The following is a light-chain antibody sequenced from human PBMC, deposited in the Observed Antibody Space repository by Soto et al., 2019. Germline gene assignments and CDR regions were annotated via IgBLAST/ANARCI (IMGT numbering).Light chain of an antibody. V-gene: IGKV3-20*01. CDR3: QQYGSSPFT. J-gene: IGKJ3*01. CDR1: QSVSSSY. Sequence: EIVLTQSPGTLSLSPGERATLSCRASQSVSSSYLAWYQQKPGQAPRLLIYGASSRATGIPDRFSGSGSGTAFTLSISRLQPVDFAVYYCQQYGSSPFTFGPGTKVDIK. CDR2: GAS.